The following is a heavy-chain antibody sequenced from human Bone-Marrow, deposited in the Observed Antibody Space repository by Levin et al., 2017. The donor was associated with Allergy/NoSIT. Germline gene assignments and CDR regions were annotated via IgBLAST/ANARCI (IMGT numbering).Heavy chain of an antibody. CDR2: ISSSSSYI. J-gene: IGHJ6*02. CDR3: ARGGRSFGEDTYYYYYGMDV. V-gene: IGHV3-21*01. CDR1: GFTFSSYS. Sequence: PGGSLRLSCAASGFTFSSYSMNWVRQAPGKGLEWVSSISSSSSYIYYADSVKGRFTISRDNAKNSLYLQMNSLRAEDTAVYYCARGGRSFGEDTYYYYYGMDVWGQGTTVTVSS. D-gene: IGHD3-10*01.